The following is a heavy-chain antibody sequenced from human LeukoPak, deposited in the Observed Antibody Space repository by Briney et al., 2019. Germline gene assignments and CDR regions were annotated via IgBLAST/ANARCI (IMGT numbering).Heavy chain of an antibody. J-gene: IGHJ4*02. D-gene: IGHD6-13*01. CDR1: GFTFSSYS. V-gene: IGHV3-21*01. CDR3: ARGSSSSWGIDY. CDR2: ISSSSSYI. Sequence: KPGGSLRLSCAASGFTFSSYSMNWVRQAPGKGLEWVSSISSSSSYIYYADSVKGRFTISRDNAKNSLYLQMNSLRAEDTAVYYCARGSSSSWGIDYWGQGTLVTVSS.